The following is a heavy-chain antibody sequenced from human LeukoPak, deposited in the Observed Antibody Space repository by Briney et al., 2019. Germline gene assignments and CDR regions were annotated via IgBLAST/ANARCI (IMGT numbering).Heavy chain of an antibody. CDR1: GFSLITSGMC. CDR2: IDWDDDK. D-gene: IGHD4-17*01. J-gene: IGHJ4*02. Sequence: SGPALVKPSQTLTLTCTFSGFSLITSGMCVSWIRQPPGKALEWLALIDWDDDKYYSTSLKTRLTISKDTFKNQVVLTMTNMDPVDTATYYCARISAYGDYYFDYWGQGTLVTVSS. V-gene: IGHV2-70*01. CDR3: ARISAYGDYYFDY.